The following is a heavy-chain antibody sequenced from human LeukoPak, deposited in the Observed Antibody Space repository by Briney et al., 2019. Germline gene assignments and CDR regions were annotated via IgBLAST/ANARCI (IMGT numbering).Heavy chain of an antibody. CDR3: AREYGGNWYFDY. Sequence: PGRSLRLSCAASGFTFSSYSMNWVRQAPGKGLEWVSSISSSSSYIYYADSVKGRFTISRDNAKNSLYLQMNSLRAEDTAVYYCAREYGGNWYFDYWGQGTLVTVSS. CDR2: ISSSSSYI. V-gene: IGHV3-21*01. CDR1: GFTFSSYS. D-gene: IGHD4-23*01. J-gene: IGHJ4*02.